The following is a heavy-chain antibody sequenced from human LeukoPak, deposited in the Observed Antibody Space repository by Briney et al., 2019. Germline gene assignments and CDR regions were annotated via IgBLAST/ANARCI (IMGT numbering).Heavy chain of an antibody. V-gene: IGHV3-30-3*01. CDR3: ASSSGYYSGNRYFDY. CDR2: ISFDGNNR. D-gene: IGHD3-22*01. Sequence: PGRSLRLSCAASGFTFSSYAMHWVRQAPGKELEWMAVISFDGNNRYFADSVKGRFTISRDNSKNTLYLQMNSLRAEDTAVYYCASSSGYYSGNRYFDYWGQGTLVTVSS. CDR1: GFTFSSYA. J-gene: IGHJ4*02.